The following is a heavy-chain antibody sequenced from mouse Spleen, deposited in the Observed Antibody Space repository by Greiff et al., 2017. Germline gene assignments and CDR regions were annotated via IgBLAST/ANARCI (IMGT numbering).Heavy chain of an antibody. D-gene: IGHD2-14*01. V-gene: IGHV1-80*01. J-gene: IGHJ3*01. CDR1: GYAFSSYW. CDR2: IYPGDGDT. CDR3: ARKGYYRYDRGQAY. Sequence: QVQLQQSGAELVKPGASVKISCKASGYAFSSYWMNWVKQRPGKGLEWIGQIYPGDGDTNYNGKFKGKATLTADKSSSTAYMQLSSLTSEDSAVYFCARKGYYRYDRGQAYWGQGTLVTVSA.